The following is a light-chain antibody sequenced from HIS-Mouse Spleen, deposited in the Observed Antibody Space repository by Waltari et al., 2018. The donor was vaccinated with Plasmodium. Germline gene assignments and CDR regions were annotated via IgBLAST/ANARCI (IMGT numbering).Light chain of an antibody. CDR3: CSYAGSSTV. CDR2: EGS. V-gene: IGLV2-23*01. CDR1: SSAAGSDNL. J-gene: IGLJ3*02. Sequence: SALTQPAPASGSPGQSIPISRTGTSSAAGSDNLVSWYQQHPGKAPKLMIYEGSKRPSGVSNRFSGSKSGNTASLTISGLQAEDEADYYCCSYAGSSTVFGGGTKLTVL.